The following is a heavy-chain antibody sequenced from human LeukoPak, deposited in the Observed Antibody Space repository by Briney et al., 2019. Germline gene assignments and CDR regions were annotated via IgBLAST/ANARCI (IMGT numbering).Heavy chain of an antibody. V-gene: IGHV4-34*01. D-gene: IGHD4-23*01. CDR1: GGSCSGYY. Sequence: SETLSLTCAVYGGSCSGYYWSWIRQPPGKGLEWIGEINHSGSTNYNPSLKGRVTISVDTSKNQFSLKLSSVTAADTAVYYCARFPVVFDAFDIWGQGTMVTVSS. CDR3: ARFPVVFDAFDI. J-gene: IGHJ3*02. CDR2: INHSGST.